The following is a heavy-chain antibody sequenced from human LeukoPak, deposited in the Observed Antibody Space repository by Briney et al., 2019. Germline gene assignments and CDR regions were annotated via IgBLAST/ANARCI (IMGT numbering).Heavy chain of an antibody. CDR3: ARDKTTVSSISIRNYYHYMDV. J-gene: IGHJ6*03. V-gene: IGHV4-4*07. CDR1: GGSISSYY. Sequence: SETLSLTCTVSGGSISSYYWSWLRLPAGKGLEWIGRIYTSGSTNYNPSLESRVTMSVDTSKNQFSLKLSSVTAADTAVYYCARDKTTVSSISIRNYYHYMDVWGKGTTVTVSS. CDR2: IYTSGST. D-gene: IGHD4-11*01.